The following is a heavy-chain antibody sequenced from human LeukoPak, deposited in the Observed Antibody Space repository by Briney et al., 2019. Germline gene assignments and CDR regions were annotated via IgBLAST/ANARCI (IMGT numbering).Heavy chain of an antibody. CDR2: IYSGGTT. CDR1: GFIVSDNY. J-gene: IGHJ4*02. CDR3: ARAVTVTTIFDY. D-gene: IGHD4-17*01. V-gene: IGHV3-53*01. Sequence: GGSLRLSCAASGFIVSDNYMSWVRQAPGKGLEWVSIIYSGGTTYYADSVKGRFSISRDNSKNTIYLQMNSLRAEDTAVYYRARAVTVTTIFDYWGQGTLVTVSS.